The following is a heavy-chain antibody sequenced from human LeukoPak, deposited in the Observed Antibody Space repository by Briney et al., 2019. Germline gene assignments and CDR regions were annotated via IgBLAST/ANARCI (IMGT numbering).Heavy chain of an antibody. CDR3: ARHPGIAVALDY. CDR2: IYYSGST. D-gene: IGHD6-19*01. V-gene: IGHV4-59*08. Sequence: SETLSLTCTVSGGSISSYYWSWIRQPPGKGLEWIGYIYYSGSTNYNPSLKSRVTISVDTSKNQFSLKLSSVTAADTAVYYCARHPGIAVALDYWGQGTLVTVSS. CDR1: GGSISSYY. J-gene: IGHJ4*02.